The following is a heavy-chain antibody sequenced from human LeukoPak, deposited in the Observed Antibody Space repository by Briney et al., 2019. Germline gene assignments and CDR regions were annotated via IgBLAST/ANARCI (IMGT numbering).Heavy chain of an antibody. D-gene: IGHD3-10*01. CDR2: IIPSDGFT. Sequence: GASVKVSCKASGYTFSTYYVHWVRQAPGQGLEWMGMIIPSDGFTSYAQKFQGRVTITADKSTSTAYMELSSLRSEDTAVYYCARTSLLVRGVITVSNWFDPWGQGTLVTVSS. V-gene: IGHV1-46*01. CDR1: GYTFSTYY. J-gene: IGHJ5*02. CDR3: ARTSLLVRGVITVSNWFDP.